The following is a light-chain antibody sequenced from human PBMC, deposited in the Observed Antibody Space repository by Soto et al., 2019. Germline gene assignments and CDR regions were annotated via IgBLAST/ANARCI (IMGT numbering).Light chain of an antibody. J-gene: IGLJ2*01. V-gene: IGLV2-14*01. CDR1: SSDVGGYNF. CDR2: EVG. Sequence: QSALTHPASVSGSPGQSITISCTGTSSDVGGYNFVSWYQQHPGKAPKLIIYEVGNRPSGISNRFSASKSGNTASLTISGLQAEDDADYYCSSFASGTTLVFGGGTKLTVL. CDR3: SSFASGTTLV.